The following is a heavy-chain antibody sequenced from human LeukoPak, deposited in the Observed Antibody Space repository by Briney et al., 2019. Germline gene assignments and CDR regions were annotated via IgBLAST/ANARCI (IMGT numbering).Heavy chain of an antibody. J-gene: IGHJ6*03. Sequence: SETLSLTCTVSGDSISSYYWSWLRQPPGKRLEWIGYVSNIETTNYNPSLKSRVTISVDTSKNQFSLKLSSVTAADTAVYYCARDLYSSSWYPPYYYYYMDVWGKGTTVTVSS. CDR3: ARDLYSSSWYPPYYYYYMDV. CDR1: GDSISSYY. D-gene: IGHD6-13*01. V-gene: IGHV4-4*08. CDR2: VSNIETT.